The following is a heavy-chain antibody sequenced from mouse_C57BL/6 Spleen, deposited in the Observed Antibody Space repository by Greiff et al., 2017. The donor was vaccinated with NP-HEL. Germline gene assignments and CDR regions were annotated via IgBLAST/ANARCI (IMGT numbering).Heavy chain of an antibody. CDR3: ARTYAYYSKKGYYFDY. D-gene: IGHD2-5*01. V-gene: IGHV1-42*01. CDR2: INPSTGGT. Sequence: EVQLQQSGPELVKPGASVKISCKASGYSFTGYYMNWVKQSPEKSLEWIGEINPSTGGTTYNQKFKAKATLTVDKSSSTAYMQLKSLTSEDSAVYYVARTYAYYSKKGYYFDYWGQGTTLTVSA. CDR1: GYSFTGYY. J-gene: IGHJ2*01.